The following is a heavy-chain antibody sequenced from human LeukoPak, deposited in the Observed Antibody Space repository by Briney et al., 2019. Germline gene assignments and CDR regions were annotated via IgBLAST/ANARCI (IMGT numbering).Heavy chain of an antibody. Sequence: PGGSLRLSCAASGFTFSSYAMSWVRQAPGKGLEWVSAISGSGGSTYYADSVKGRFTISRDNSKNTLYLQMNSLRAEDTAVYYCAKGGLGIYYDSSGYPPGDYYYMDVWGKGTTVTVSS. CDR2: ISGSGGST. V-gene: IGHV3-23*01. CDR1: GFTFSSYA. CDR3: AKGGLGIYYDSSGYPPGDYYYMDV. D-gene: IGHD3-22*01. J-gene: IGHJ6*03.